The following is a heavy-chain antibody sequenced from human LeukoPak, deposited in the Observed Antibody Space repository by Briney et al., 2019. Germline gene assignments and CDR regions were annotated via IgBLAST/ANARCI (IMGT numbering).Heavy chain of an antibody. V-gene: IGHV1-69*06. CDR3: ASLWDTMVRGVIKTPFDY. Sequence: SVKVSCKASGGTFSSYAISWVRQAPGQGLEWMGGIIPIFGTANYAQKFQGRATITADKSTSTAYMELSSLRSENTAVYYCASLWDTMVRGVIKTPFDYWGQGTLVTVSS. D-gene: IGHD3-10*01. CDR2: IIPIFGTA. CDR1: GGTFSSYA. J-gene: IGHJ4*02.